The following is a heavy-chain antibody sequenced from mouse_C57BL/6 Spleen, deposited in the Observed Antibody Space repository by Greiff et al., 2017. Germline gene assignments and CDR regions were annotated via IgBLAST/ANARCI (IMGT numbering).Heavy chain of an antibody. D-gene: IGHD2-1*01. Sequence: QVQLQQPGAELVKPGASVKLSCKASGYTFTSYWMHWVKQRPGQGLEWIGMIHPNSGSTNYNEKFKSKATLTVDKSSSTAYVQLSSLTSEDSAVYYCARPLLSGFAYWGQGTLVTVSA. V-gene: IGHV1-64*01. CDR3: ARPLLSGFAY. J-gene: IGHJ3*01. CDR1: GYTFTSYW. CDR2: IHPNSGST.